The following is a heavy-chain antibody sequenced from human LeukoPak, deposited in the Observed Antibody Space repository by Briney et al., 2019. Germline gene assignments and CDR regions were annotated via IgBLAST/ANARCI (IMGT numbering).Heavy chain of an antibody. J-gene: IGHJ4*02. D-gene: IGHD4-17*01. Sequence: ASVKVSCKVSGSTLNELSIHWVRQAPGKGLEWMGGFDPEDAEPLSALKFQDRFTMTEDTSTDTAYMELSSLIPEDTAVDYCATVLLNDHSDVRALDCWGQGTLVTISS. CDR3: ATVLLNDHSDVRALDC. CDR1: GSTLNELS. V-gene: IGHV1-24*01. CDR2: FDPEDAEP.